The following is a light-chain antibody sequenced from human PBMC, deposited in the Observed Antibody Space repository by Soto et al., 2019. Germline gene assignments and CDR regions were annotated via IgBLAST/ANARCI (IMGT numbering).Light chain of an antibody. CDR1: QNVGTN. Sequence: EIVMTQSPATLSVSPGERATLSCRASQNVGTNLAWYQQKPGQAPSLLIFGASTRATGIPVRFSGSGSGTEFTLTIGSLQSEDFAVYYCQQYNNWPPMYTFGQGTKLEIE. CDR3: QQYNNWPPMYT. CDR2: GAS. V-gene: IGKV3-15*01. J-gene: IGKJ2*01.